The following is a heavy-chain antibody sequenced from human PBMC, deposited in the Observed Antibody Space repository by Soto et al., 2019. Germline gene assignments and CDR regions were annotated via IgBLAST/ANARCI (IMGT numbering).Heavy chain of an antibody. D-gene: IGHD4-4*01. CDR3: ARADDYKSSWFDP. J-gene: IGHJ5*02. V-gene: IGHV4-39*07. Sequence: SETLSLTCTVSGGSITSSSYYWGWIRQPPGKGLEWIGSIYYSGSTYYNPSLKSRVTISVDTSKNQLSLKLISVTAADAAFYYCARADDYKSSWFDPWGQETLVTVSA. CDR1: GGSITSSSYY. CDR2: IYYSGST.